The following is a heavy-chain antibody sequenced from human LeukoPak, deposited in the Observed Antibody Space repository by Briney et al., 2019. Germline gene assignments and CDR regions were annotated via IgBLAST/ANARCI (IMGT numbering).Heavy chain of an antibody. CDR3: ARGDSLSGSVEENLEEN. J-gene: IGHJ4*02. CDR1: GYTFTSYD. Sequence: GASVKVSFKASGYTFTSYDINWVRQATGQGLEWMGWMNPNSGNTGYAQKFQGRVTMTRNTSISTAYMELSSLRSEDTAVYYCARGDSLSGSVEENLEENWGQGTLVTVSS. D-gene: IGHD3-10*01. V-gene: IGHV1-8*01. CDR2: MNPNSGNT.